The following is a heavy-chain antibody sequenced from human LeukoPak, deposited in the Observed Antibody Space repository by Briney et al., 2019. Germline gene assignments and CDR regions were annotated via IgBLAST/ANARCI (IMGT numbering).Heavy chain of an antibody. V-gene: IGHV3-30*02. CDR1: GFTFNSYG. CDR3: AKEIWPTVTTPGWTYFDY. D-gene: IGHD4-17*01. J-gene: IGHJ4*02. CDR2: IRYDGSNK. Sequence: GGSLRLSCAPSGFTFNSYGMHWVRQAPGKGLEWVAFIRYDGSNKYYADSVKGRFTISRDNSKNTLYLQMNSLRAEDTAVYYCAKEIWPTVTTPGWTYFDYWGQGALVTVSS.